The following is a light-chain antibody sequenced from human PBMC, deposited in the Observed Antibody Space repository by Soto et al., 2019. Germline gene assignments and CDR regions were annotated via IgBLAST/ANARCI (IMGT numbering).Light chain of an antibody. CDR2: DAS. CDR3: QQRSAWPFT. J-gene: IGKJ4*01. Sequence: IVLTQSPATLSLSPWERASLSCRASQTVGKDLAWYQVRPGQAPRLLILDASTRATGVPPRFSGSRSGSDFTLTTISLAPEAFALYYCQQRSAWPFTVGGGTSVLIK. V-gene: IGKV3-11*01. CDR1: QTVGKD.